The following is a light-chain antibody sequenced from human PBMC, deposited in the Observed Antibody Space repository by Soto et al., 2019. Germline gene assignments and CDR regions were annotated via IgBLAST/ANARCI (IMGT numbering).Light chain of an antibody. CDR3: QVWDRPTDLV. J-gene: IGLJ2*01. CDR1: DIETKS. V-gene: IGLV3-21*01. CDR2: FDS. Sequence: SYELTQPPSVSVAPGKTAIITCGGNDIETKSVHWYQQKAGQAPVLVMYFDSDRPSGIPERFSGSNSGNPASLTITRAEAVDDADYYCQVWDRPTDLVFGGGTKLTVL.